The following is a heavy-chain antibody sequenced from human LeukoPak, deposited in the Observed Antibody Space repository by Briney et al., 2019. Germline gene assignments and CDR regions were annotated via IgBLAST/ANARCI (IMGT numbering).Heavy chain of an antibody. Sequence: GGSLRLSCAGSGFSFSSNTMSWVRQAPGGGLEWVSAISNNGGRTDYADSVKGRFTISRDNSKSTLYLHLDSLRAEDTAVYYCARDEDTSALSEYWGQGTLVTVSS. J-gene: IGHJ4*02. CDR3: ARDEDTSALSEY. CDR2: ISNNGGRT. D-gene: IGHD2/OR15-2a*01. CDR1: GFSFSSNT. V-gene: IGHV3-23*01.